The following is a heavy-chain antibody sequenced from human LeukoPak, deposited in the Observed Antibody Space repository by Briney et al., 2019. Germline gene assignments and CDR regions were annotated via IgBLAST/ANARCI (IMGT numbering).Heavy chain of an antibody. J-gene: IGHJ4*02. CDR3: AREWNARKKYFDY. V-gene: IGHV4-38-2*02. CDR1: GYSISSGYY. CDR2: IYHSGST. Sequence: SETLSLTCTVSGYSISSGYYWGWIRQPPGKGLEWIGSIYHSGSTYYNPSLKSRVTISVDTSKNQFSLKLSSVTAADTAVYYCAREWNARKKYFDYWGQGTLVTVSS. D-gene: IGHD1-1*01.